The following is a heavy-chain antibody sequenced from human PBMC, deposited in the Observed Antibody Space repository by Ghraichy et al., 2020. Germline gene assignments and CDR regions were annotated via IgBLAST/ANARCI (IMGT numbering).Heavy chain of an antibody. Sequence: KFQGRVTITRDTSASTAYMELSSLRSEDTAVYYCARDGPLQYVWFDPWGQGTLVTVSS. D-gene: IGHD4-11*01. V-gene: IGHV1-3*01. CDR3: ARDGPLQYVWFDP. J-gene: IGHJ5*02.